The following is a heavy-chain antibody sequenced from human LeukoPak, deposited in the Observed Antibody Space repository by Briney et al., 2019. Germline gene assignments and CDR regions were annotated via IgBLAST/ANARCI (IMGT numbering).Heavy chain of an antibody. V-gene: IGHV3-48*03. CDR2: ISSSGNTT. Sequence: PGGSLRLSCAASGFTFSSYEMNWVRQAPGKGLEWVSYISSSGNTTYHADSVKGRFTISRDNAKNSLYLQMSSLGAEDTAVYYCARDGGSSWYFDYWGQGTLVTVSS. CDR1: GFTFSSYE. J-gene: IGHJ4*02. CDR3: ARDGGSSWYFDY. D-gene: IGHD6-13*01.